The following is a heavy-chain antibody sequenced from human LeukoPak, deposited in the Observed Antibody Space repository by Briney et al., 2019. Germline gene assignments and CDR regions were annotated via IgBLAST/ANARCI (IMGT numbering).Heavy chain of an antibody. Sequence: GGSLRLSCAASGFTFNSYAMSWVRQAPGKGLEWVSAISPGGSDTYYADSVRGRFTISRDNSKNTLYLQMSSLRAEDSAVYYCAKRGRYETIAAFDYWGQGTLVT. CDR2: ISPGGSDT. D-gene: IGHD3-16*01. V-gene: IGHV3-23*01. J-gene: IGHJ4*02. CDR1: GFTFNSYA. CDR3: AKRGRYETIAAFDY.